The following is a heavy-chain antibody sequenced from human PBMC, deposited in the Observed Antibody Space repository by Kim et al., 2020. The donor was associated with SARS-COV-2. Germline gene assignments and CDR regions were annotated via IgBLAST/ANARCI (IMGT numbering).Heavy chain of an antibody. Sequence: SETLSLTCTVSGGSISSSSYYWGWIRQPPGKGLEWIGSIYYSGSTYYNPSLKSRVTISVDTSKNQFSLKLSSVTAADTAVYYCARHVDRKSRRMIVVVRSGGMDVWGQGTTVTVSS. J-gene: IGHJ6*02. CDR2: IYYSGST. D-gene: IGHD3-22*01. CDR1: GGSISSSSYY. CDR3: ARHVDRKSRRMIVVVRSGGMDV. V-gene: IGHV4-39*01.